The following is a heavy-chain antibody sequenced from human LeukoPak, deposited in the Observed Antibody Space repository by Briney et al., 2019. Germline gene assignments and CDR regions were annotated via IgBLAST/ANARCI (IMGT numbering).Heavy chain of an antibody. Sequence: PGGSLRLSCAASGFTFSSYAMSWVRQAPGKGLEWVSVIYSGGSTYYADSVKGRFTISRDNSKNTLYLQMNSLRAEDTAVYYCARDPDSSGYYDYWGQGTLVTVSS. CDR2: IYSGGST. J-gene: IGHJ4*02. CDR1: GFTFSSYA. D-gene: IGHD3-22*01. CDR3: ARDPDSSGYYDY. V-gene: IGHV3-53*01.